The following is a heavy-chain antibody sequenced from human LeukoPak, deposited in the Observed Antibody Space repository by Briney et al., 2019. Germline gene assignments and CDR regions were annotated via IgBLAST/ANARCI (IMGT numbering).Heavy chain of an antibody. CDR2: IYHSGST. CDR3: ARLYLRDHCSSTSCYGLYFDY. CDR1: GYSITSGYY. Sequence: SETLSLTCAVSGYSITSGYYWGWIRQPPGKGLEWIGSIYHSGSTYYNPSLKTRVTISADTPKNQFSLKLSSVTAADTAVYYCARLYLRDHCSSTSCYGLYFDYWGQGTLVTVSS. D-gene: IGHD2-2*01. V-gene: IGHV4-38-2*01. J-gene: IGHJ4*02.